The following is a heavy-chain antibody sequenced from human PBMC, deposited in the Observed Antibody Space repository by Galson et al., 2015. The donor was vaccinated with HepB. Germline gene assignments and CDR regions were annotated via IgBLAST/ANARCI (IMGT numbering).Heavy chain of an antibody. CDR3: AKSSYSSGWAIDYGMDV. CDR2: ISWNSGSI. Sequence: SLRLSCAASGFTFDDYAMHWVRQAPGKGLEWVSGISWNSGSIGYADSVKGRFTISRDNAKNSLYLQMNSLRAEDTALYYCAKSSYSSGWAIDYGMDVWGQGTTVTVSS. V-gene: IGHV3-9*01. CDR1: GFTFDDYA. J-gene: IGHJ6*02. D-gene: IGHD6-19*01.